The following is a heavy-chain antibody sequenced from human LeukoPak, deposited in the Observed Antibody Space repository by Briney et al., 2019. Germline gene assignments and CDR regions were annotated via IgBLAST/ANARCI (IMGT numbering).Heavy chain of an antibody. CDR2: IGTAGDP. CDR1: GFTFSSYD. CDR3: ARAVPDILTGSGALDI. V-gene: IGHV3-13*05. D-gene: IGHD3-9*01. Sequence: PGGSLRLSCAASGFTFSSYDMHWVRQATGKGLEWVSAIGTAGDPYYPGSVKGRFTISRENAKNSLYLQMNSLRAGDTAVYYCARAVPDILTGSGALDIWGQGTMVTVSS. J-gene: IGHJ3*02.